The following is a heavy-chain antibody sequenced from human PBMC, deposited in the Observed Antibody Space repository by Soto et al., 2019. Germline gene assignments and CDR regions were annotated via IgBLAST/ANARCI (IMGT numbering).Heavy chain of an antibody. V-gene: IGHV1-8*01. D-gene: IGHD3-10*01. CDR2: MNPNSGNT. J-gene: IGHJ5*02. Sequence: QVQLVQSGAEVKKPGASVKVSCKASGYTFTSYDINWVRQATGQGLEWMGWMNPNSGNTGYAQKFQGRVTMTRNNAIRTDYMELSSLSSEDTAVYYCARGEGYDYGSGSSSRGGWFDPWGQGSLVAVSS. CDR3: ARGEGYDYGSGSSSRGGWFDP. CDR1: GYTFTSYD.